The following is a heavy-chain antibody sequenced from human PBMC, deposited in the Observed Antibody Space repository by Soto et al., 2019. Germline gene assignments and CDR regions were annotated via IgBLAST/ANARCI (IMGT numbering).Heavy chain of an antibody. Sequence: QVQLVQSGAEVKKPGSSEKVSCKASGGTFNTYIITWVRQAPGQGLEWMGGIIPSFGTANYAPKFRGRVTITADDSTTTVYMEVSSLRSEDTAVYFCATVETPGGGPPASPTPQALVVWGQGTEVTVSS. D-gene: IGHD2-21*02. V-gene: IGHV1-69*12. CDR2: IIPSFGTA. CDR1: GGTFNTYI. CDR3: ATVETPGGGPPASPTPQALVV. J-gene: IGHJ3*01.